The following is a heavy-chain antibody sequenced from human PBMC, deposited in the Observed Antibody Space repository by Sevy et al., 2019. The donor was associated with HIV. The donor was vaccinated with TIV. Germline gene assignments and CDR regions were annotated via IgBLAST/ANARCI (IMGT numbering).Heavy chain of an antibody. D-gene: IGHD3-16*01. CDR2: ISWNSGSI. Sequence: GGSLRLSCAASGFTFDDYAMHWVRQAPGKGLEWVSGISWNSGSIGYADSVKGRFTISRDNAKNSLYLQMNSLRAEDTALYYCAKDMGEVTKDAFDIWGQGTMVTVSS. J-gene: IGHJ3*02. CDR3: AKDMGEVTKDAFDI. CDR1: GFTFDDYA. V-gene: IGHV3-9*01.